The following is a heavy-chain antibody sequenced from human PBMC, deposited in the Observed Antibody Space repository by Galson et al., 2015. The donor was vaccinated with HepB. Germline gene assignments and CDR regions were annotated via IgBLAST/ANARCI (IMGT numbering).Heavy chain of an antibody. V-gene: IGHV2-70*01. J-gene: IGHJ4*02. CDR2: IDWDDDK. CDR1: GFSLTTSGVS. D-gene: IGHD3-22*01. CDR3: ARGVVDHLDY. Sequence: PALVKPTQTLTLTCTFSGFSLTTSGVSVSWIRQPPGKALEWLAHIDWDDDKYYNTSLKTRLTISKDTPKNQVVLTMTNMDPVDTATYYCARGVVDHLDYWGQGTLVTVSS.